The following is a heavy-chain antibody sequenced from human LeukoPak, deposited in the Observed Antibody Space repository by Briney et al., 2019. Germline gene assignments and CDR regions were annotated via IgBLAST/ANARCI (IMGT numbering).Heavy chain of an antibody. J-gene: IGHJ4*02. D-gene: IGHD4-17*01. CDR2: IIPMFGTT. Sequence: SVKVSCKASGGSFTNYAVSWVRQAPGQGLEWMRGIIPMFGTTKYAQDFQGRVTITTDESTSTAYMELSSLRSEDTAVFYCASTSMYGDYVAFAFDRWGQGTLVTVSS. CDR3: ASTSMYGDYVAFAFDR. V-gene: IGHV1-69*05. CDR1: GGSFTNYA.